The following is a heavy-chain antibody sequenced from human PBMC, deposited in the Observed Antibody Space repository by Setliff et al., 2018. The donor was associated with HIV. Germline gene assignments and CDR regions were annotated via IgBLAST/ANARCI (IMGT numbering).Heavy chain of an antibody. CDR3: ARDPRAAAAINWFDP. V-gene: IGHV3-23*01. CDR2: ITATGGST. D-gene: IGHD6-13*01. Sequence: PGESLTISCAASGFTFDNYAVSWVRQAPGKGLEWISAITATGGSTYYSDSVKGRFTISRDNSKNMLYLQMNSLRAEDTAVYYCARDPRAAAAINWFDPWGQGTQVTVSS. CDR1: GFTFDNYA. J-gene: IGHJ5*02.